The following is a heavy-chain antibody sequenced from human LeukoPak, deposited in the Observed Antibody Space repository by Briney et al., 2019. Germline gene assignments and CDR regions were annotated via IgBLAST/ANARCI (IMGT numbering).Heavy chain of an antibody. CDR1: GFTFSSYG. V-gene: IGHV3-33*01. CDR2: IWYDGSNK. J-gene: IGHJ3*02. D-gene: IGHD6-19*01. Sequence: GGSLRLSCAASGFTFSSYGMHWVRQAPGKGLEWVAVIWYDGSNKYYADSVKGRFTISRDNSKNTLYLQMNSLRAEDTAVYYCARESASSGWPDAFDIWGQGTMVTVSS. CDR3: ARESASSGWPDAFDI.